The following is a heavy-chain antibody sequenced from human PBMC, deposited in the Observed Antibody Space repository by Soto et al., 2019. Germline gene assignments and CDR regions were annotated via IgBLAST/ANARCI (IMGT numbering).Heavy chain of an antibody. CDR2: IYWDGDK. J-gene: IGHJ5*02. CDR3: AHHSYAPNWFDP. D-gene: IGHD3-16*01. Sequence: QITLKESGPTLVKPTQTLTLTCTFSGFSLSTSGVGVGWIRQPPGKALEWLALIYWDGDKRYSPSLKSRLTITKDTSKNQVVLTMTNMDPVDTATYCCAHHSYAPNWFDPWGQGTLVTVSS. CDR1: GFSLSTSGVG. V-gene: IGHV2-5*02.